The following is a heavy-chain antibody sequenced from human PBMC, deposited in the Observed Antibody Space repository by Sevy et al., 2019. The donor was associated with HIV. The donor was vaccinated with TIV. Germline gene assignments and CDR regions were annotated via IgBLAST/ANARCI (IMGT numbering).Heavy chain of an antibody. Sequence: ASVKVSCKASGGTFSSYAISWVRQAPGQGLEWMGGIIPTFGTANYAQKFQGRVTITADESTSTAYMELSSLRSEDTAVYYCAVGPGITGTYYFDYWGQGTLVTVSS. CDR3: AVGPGITGTYYFDY. J-gene: IGHJ4*02. V-gene: IGHV1-69*13. CDR2: IIPTFGTA. CDR1: GGTFSSYA. D-gene: IGHD1-7*01.